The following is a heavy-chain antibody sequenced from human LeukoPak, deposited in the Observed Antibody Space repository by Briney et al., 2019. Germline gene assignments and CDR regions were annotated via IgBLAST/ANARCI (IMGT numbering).Heavy chain of an antibody. Sequence: GASVKVSCKASGYTFTSYGISWVRQAPGLGLEWMGWISAYNGNTNYAQKLQGRVTMTTDTSTSTAYMELRSLRSDDTAVYYCARETTVNYYYYYMDVWGKGTTVTVSS. CDR3: ARETTVNYYYYYMDV. V-gene: IGHV1-18*01. CDR2: ISAYNGNT. D-gene: IGHD4-11*01. CDR1: GYTFTSYG. J-gene: IGHJ6*03.